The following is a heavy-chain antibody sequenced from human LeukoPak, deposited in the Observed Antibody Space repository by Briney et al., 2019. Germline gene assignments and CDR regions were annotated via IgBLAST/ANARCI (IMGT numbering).Heavy chain of an antibody. CDR3: ARDRDNYGSGSYVWFDP. Sequence: PGRSLRLSCAASGFTFSSYGMHWVRQAPGKGLEWVAVISYDGSNKYYADSVKGRFTISRDNSKNTLYLQMNSLRAEDTAVYYCARDRDNYGSGSYVWFDPWGQGTLVTVSS. D-gene: IGHD3-10*01. CDR1: GFTFSSYG. V-gene: IGHV3-30*03. CDR2: ISYDGSNK. J-gene: IGHJ5*02.